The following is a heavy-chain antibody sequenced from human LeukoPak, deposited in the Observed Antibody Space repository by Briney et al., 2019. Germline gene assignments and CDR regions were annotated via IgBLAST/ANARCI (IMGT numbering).Heavy chain of an antibody. CDR3: AKVDGITMVRGVMAHPLDY. CDR2: ISYDGSNK. CDR1: GFTFSSYG. Sequence: GGSLRLSCAASGFTFSSYGMHWVRQAPGKGLEWVAVISYDGSNKYYADSVKGRFTISRDNSKNTLYLQMNSLRAEDTAVYYCAKVDGITMVRGVMAHPLDYWGQGTLVTVSS. V-gene: IGHV3-30*18. J-gene: IGHJ4*02. D-gene: IGHD3-10*01.